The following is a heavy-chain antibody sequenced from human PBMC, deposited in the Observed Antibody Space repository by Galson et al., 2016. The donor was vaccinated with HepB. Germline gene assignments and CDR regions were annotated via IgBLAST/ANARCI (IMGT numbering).Heavy chain of an antibody. Sequence: SLRLSCAASGFTFGTYTMHWVRQAPGKGLEWVALVSYNGSNKYYVDSVKGRFTISRDNSKNTLYLQMNSLRAEDTAVYYCARVSGESGPDYWGQGTLVTVSS. CDR2: VSYNGSNK. D-gene: IGHD3-10*01. CDR1: GFTFGTYT. J-gene: IGHJ4*02. CDR3: ARVSGESGPDY. V-gene: IGHV3-30*04.